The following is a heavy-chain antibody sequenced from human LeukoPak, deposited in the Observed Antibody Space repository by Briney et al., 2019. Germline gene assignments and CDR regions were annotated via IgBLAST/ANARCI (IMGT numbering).Heavy chain of an antibody. CDR1: GFTVSSNY. J-gene: IGHJ4*02. CDR2: IYSGGST. Sequence: GGSLRLSCAASGFTVSSNYMSWVRQAPGKGLEWVSVIYSGGSTYYADSVKGRFTISRDNSKNTLYLQMNSLRAEDTAVYYCARDDTYYDSSGYYSGWGQGTLVTVSS. V-gene: IGHV3-53*01. D-gene: IGHD3-22*01. CDR3: ARDDTYYDSSGYYSG.